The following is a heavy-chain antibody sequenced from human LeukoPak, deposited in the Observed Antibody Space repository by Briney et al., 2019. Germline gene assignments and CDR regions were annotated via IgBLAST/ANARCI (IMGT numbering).Heavy chain of an antibody. V-gene: IGHV4-61*01. Sequence: SETLSLTCAVSGGSLSTTSWWVWLRQPPGKGLEWIGYIYYTGITNYSPSLKSRVTMSADTSKNQFSLKLSSVTAADTAVYYCATSGATTVTSWGGGWFDPWGQGTLVTVSS. CDR1: GGSLSTTSW. CDR3: ATSGATTVTSWGGGWFDP. CDR2: IYYTGIT. D-gene: IGHD4-11*01. J-gene: IGHJ5*02.